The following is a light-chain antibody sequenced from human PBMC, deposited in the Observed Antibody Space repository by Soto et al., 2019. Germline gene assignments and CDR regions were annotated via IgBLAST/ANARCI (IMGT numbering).Light chain of an antibody. J-gene: IGLJ1*01. Sequence: QSVLTQPPSVSGAPGQTITISCTGSSSNIGAGYDVHWYQQLPGRAPKLLIYGNNNRPSGVPDRFSGSKSGTSVSLAITGLRGEDEADYYCAAWDGSLKEYVFGTGTKLTVL. CDR1: SSNIGAGYD. CDR3: AAWDGSLKEYV. V-gene: IGLV1-40*01. CDR2: GNN.